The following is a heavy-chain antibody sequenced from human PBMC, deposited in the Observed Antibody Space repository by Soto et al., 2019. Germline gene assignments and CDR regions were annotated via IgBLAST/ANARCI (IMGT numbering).Heavy chain of an antibody. V-gene: IGHV3-23*01. CDR2: ISGSGGST. Sequence: GGSLRLSCAASGFTFSSYAMSWVRQAPGKGLEWVSAISGSGGSTYYADSVKGRFTISRDNSKNTLYLQMNSLRAEDTAVYYCANRVGGTAPRDCSGGSCYSGYWGQGTLVTVSS. D-gene: IGHD2-15*01. CDR1: GFTFSSYA. CDR3: ANRVGGTAPRDCSGGSCYSGY. J-gene: IGHJ4*02.